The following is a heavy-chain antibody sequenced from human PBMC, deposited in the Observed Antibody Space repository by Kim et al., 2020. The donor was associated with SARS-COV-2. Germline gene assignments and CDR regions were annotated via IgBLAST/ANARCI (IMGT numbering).Heavy chain of an antibody. J-gene: IGHJ6*02. CDR2: INSDGSST. D-gene: IGHD6-25*01. CDR3: ARESGPPNYYYYYGMDV. CDR1: GFTFSSYW. V-gene: IGHV3-74*01. Sequence: GGSLRLSCAASGFTFSSYWMHWVRQAPGKGLVWVSRINSDGSSTIYADSVKGRFTISRDNAKNTLYLQMNSLRAEDTAVYYCARESGPPNYYYYYGMDVWGQGTTVTVSS.